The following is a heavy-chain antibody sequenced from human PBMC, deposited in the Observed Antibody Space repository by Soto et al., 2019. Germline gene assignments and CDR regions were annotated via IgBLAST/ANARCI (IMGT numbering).Heavy chain of an antibody. CDR3: AKSGVKFGPTQYSYLHY. CDR2: ITPNSGEK. V-gene: IGHV3-23*01. Sequence: PVGSLRPSCAASGFAFNDYSMTLVRQRPGKGMECVSAITPNSGEKHYPDSLAGRFTSSRDNSKNKVSPKVKHVRADETAMYICAKSGVKFGPTQYSYLHYWGHGA. CDR1: GFAFNDYS. D-gene: IGHD3-16*01. J-gene: IGHJ4*01.